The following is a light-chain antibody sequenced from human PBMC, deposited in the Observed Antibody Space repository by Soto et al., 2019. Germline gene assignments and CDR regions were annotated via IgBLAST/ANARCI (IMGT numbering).Light chain of an antibody. Sequence: IVLTQSPGTLSLSPGERATLSCRASQSVSSSYLAWYQQKPGQAPRLLIYGASSRATGIPDRFSGSGSGTDFTLTISRLEPEDFAVYYCQQYRSSPFTFGPGTKVDIK. CDR3: QQYRSSPFT. CDR1: QSVSSSY. V-gene: IGKV3-20*01. J-gene: IGKJ3*01. CDR2: GAS.